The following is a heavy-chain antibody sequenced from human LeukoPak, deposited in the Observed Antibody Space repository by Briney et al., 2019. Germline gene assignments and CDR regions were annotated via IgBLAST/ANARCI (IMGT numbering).Heavy chain of an antibody. J-gene: IGHJ5*01. Sequence: PGGSLRLSCAASGFTFSSYAMSWVRQAPGKGLEWVSHTSTTSSTIYYADSVRGRFTISRDNAKNSLYLQMNSLRDDDTAVYYCARDNWFDYWGQGTLVTVSS. CDR1: GFTFSSYA. CDR2: TSTTSSTI. CDR3: ARDNWFDY. V-gene: IGHV3-48*02.